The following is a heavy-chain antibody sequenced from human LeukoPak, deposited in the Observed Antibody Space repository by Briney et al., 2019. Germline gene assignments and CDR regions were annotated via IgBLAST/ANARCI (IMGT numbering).Heavy chain of an antibody. J-gene: IGHJ5*02. Sequence: SETLSLTCTVSGGSISSSTYYWGWIRQPPGKGLEWIGSIYYSGSTYYNPSLKSRVTISIDTSKNQFSLRLTSVTAADTAVYHCATIVVVGKPTPWGQGTLVTVSS. CDR1: GGSISSSTYY. CDR3: ATIVVVGKPTP. D-gene: IGHD3-22*01. V-gene: IGHV4-39*01. CDR2: IYYSGST.